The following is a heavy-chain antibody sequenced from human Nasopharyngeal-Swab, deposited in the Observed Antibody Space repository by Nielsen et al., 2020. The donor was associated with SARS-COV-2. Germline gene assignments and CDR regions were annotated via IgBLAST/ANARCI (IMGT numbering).Heavy chain of an antibody. D-gene: IGHD6-19*01. J-gene: IGHJ6*03. V-gene: IGHV4-34*01. CDR2: INHSGST. CDR3: ARGASIAVAGILLPDYYYYMDV. CDR1: GGSFSGYY. Sequence: SETLSLTCAVYGGSFSGYYWSWIRQPPGKGLEWIGEINHSGSTNYNPSLKSRVTISVDTSKNQFSPKLSSVTAADTAVYYCARGASIAVAGILLPDYYYYMDVWGKGTTVTVSS.